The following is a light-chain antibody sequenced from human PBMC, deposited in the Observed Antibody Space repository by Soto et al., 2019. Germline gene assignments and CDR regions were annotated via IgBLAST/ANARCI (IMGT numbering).Light chain of an antibody. J-gene: IGLJ1*01. CDR1: SSDVGAYNY. Sequence: QSALTQPASVSGSPGQSITISCTGTSSDVGAYNYVSWYQQHPGKAPKLMIYDVSNRPSGVSNRFSGSKSGTTASLTISGLQAEDETDYYCSSHTSSGTRVFGTGTKLTVL. V-gene: IGLV2-14*03. CDR3: SSHTSSGTRV. CDR2: DVS.